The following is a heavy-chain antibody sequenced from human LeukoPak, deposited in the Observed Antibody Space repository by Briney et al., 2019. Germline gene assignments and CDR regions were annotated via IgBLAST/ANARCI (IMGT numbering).Heavy chain of an antibody. J-gene: IGHJ3*02. V-gene: IGHV4-61*02. CDR2: IYTSGST. Sequence: SETLSLTCTVSGGSISSGSYYWSWIRQPAGKGLEWIGRIYTSGSTNYNPSLKSRVTISVDTSKNQFSLKLSSVTAADTAVYYCARVPLYNDSSGYYYDGAFDIWGQGTMVTVSS. CDR3: ARVPLYNDSSGYYYDGAFDI. CDR1: GGSISSGSYY. D-gene: IGHD3-22*01.